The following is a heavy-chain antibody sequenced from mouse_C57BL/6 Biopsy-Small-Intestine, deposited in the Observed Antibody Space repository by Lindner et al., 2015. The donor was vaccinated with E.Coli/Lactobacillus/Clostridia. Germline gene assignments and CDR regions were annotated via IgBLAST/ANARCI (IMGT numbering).Heavy chain of an antibody. D-gene: IGHD2-14*01. CDR1: GYTFTSYY. V-gene: IGHV1-53*01. Sequence: SVKVSCKASGYTFTSYYMHWVRQAPGQGLEWMGMINPSGGSTSYAQKLQGRLTMTRDTSTSTVYMELSSLTSEDTAVYFCARGDGYNRGDYWGQGTLVTVSS. J-gene: IGHJ4*01. CDR2: INPSGGST. CDR3: ARGDGYNRGDY.